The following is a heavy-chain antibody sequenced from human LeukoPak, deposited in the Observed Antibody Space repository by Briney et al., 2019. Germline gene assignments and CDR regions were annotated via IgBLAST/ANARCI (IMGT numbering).Heavy chain of an antibody. CDR1: GFTFSSYG. Sequence: PGGSLRLSCAASGFTFSSYGMHWVRQAPGKGLEWVAFIRYDGSNKYYADSVKGRFTISRDNSKNTLYLQMNSLRAEDTAVYYCAKDWGYYYDSSGYFDYWGQGTLVTVSS. J-gene: IGHJ4*02. CDR2: IRYDGSNK. V-gene: IGHV3-30*02. CDR3: AKDWGYYYDSSGYFDY. D-gene: IGHD3-22*01.